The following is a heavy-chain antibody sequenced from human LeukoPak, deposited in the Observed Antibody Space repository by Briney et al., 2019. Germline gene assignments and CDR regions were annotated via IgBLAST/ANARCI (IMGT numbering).Heavy chain of an antibody. J-gene: IGHJ5*02. D-gene: IGHD7-27*01. CDR3: ATDLDWGWFDP. CDR1: GGTFSSYA. V-gene: IGHV1-69*06. CDR2: IIPIFGTA. Sequence: SVKVSCKASGGTFSSYAISWVRQAPGQGLEWMGGIIPIFGTANYAQKFQGRVTMTEDTSTDTAYVELSSLRSEDTAVYYCATDLDWGWFDPWGQGTLVTVSS.